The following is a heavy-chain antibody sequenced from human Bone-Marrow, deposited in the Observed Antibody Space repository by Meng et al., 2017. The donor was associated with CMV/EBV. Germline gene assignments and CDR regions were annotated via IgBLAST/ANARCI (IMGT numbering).Heavy chain of an antibody. V-gene: IGHV4-38-2*02. J-gene: IGHJ3*02. CDR1: CYSISSGYY. CDR3: ECFTMVRGVLVDAFDI. CDR2: IYHSGST. Sequence: SETLSLPCTVSCYSISSGYYWGWIRQPPGKGLEWIGSIYHSGSTYYNPSLKSRVTISVDTSKNQFSLKLSSVTAADTAVYYCECFTMVRGVLVDAFDIWGQGTMVTVSS. D-gene: IGHD3-10*01.